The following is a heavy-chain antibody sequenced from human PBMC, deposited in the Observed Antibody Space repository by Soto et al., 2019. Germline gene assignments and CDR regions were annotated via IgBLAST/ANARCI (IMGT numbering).Heavy chain of an antibody. CDR1: GGTFSSYA. CDR3: ARAEGLHETETDYYYGMDV. V-gene: IGHV1-69*01. Sequence: QVQLVQSGAEVKKPGSSVKVSCKASGGTFSSYAISWVRQAPGQGLEWMGGIIPVFGTANYAQKFQGRVTITADESTSTAYMELSSLRSEDTAVYYCARAEGLHETETDYYYGMDVWGQGTTVTVSS. D-gene: IGHD4-4*01. CDR2: IIPVFGTA. J-gene: IGHJ6*02.